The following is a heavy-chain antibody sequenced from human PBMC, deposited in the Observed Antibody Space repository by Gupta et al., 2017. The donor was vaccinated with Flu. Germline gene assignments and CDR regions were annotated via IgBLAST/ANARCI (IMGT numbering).Heavy chain of an antibody. Sequence: SINYWGWVRQSPGKGLEWLGYIYHTGNTYYTASRRSRVTISIDTSKNQFSLELRSVTAADTAIYYCARQSFTMVVTVPLDTWGRGTLVTVSS. CDR1: SINY. CDR2: IYHTGNT. CDR3: ARQSFTMVVTVPLDT. D-gene: IGHD3-10*01. J-gene: IGHJ5*02. V-gene: IGHV4-39*01.